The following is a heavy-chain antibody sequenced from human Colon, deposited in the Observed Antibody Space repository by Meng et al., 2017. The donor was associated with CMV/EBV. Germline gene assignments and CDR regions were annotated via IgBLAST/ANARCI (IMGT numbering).Heavy chain of an antibody. V-gene: IGHV3-21*05. CDR2: ISSSGKDE. J-gene: IGHJ4*02. CDR3: MRDLLPIRLIPAAQDY. D-gene: IGHD2-2*01. Sequence: GESLKISCEGSGFPFNSHSMNWVRQAPGKGLEWISYISSSGKDEYYADSVKGRFTISRDNAKNSVSLQMNALKVEDTAVYYCMRDLLPIRLIPAAQDYWGPGTQVTVSS. CDR1: GFPFNSHS.